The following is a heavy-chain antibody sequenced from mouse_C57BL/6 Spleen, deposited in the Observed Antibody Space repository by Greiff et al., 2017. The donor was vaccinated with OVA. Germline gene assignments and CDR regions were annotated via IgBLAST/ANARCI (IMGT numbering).Heavy chain of an antibody. J-gene: IGHJ4*01. D-gene: IGHD2-3*01. CDR2: SNPNNGGT. V-gene: IGHV1-18*01. CDR1: GYTFTDYN. CDR3: ARFDGYYGGYAMDY. Sequence: EVQLQQSGPELVKPGASVKIPCKASGYTFTDYNMDWVKQSNGKSLEWIGDSNPNNGGTIYNQKFKGKATLTVDKSSSTAYMELRSLTSEDTAVYYCARFDGYYGGYAMDYWGQGTSVTVSS.